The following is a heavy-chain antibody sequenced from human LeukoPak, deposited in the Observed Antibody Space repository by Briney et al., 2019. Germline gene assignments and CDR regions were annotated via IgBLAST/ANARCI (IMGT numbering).Heavy chain of an antibody. CDR2: INPDGSTT. Sequence: PGGSLRLSCAAAGFSFSGYWMHWVRQVPGKGLVWVSRINPDGSTTSYADSVRGRFTVSRDNARNSLYLQMNSLRAEDTAVYWAVAGTTYWGQGTLVTVSS. D-gene: IGHD6-19*01. CDR3: VAGTTY. J-gene: IGHJ4*02. V-gene: IGHV3-74*01. CDR1: GFSFSGYW.